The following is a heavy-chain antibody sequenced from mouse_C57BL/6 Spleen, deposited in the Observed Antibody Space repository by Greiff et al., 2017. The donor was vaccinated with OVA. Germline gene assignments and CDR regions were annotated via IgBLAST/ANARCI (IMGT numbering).Heavy chain of an antibody. CDR3: TRDYDYDRGYFDY. D-gene: IGHD2-4*01. J-gene: IGHJ2*01. V-gene: IGHV5-9-1*02. CDR2: ISSGGDYI. CDR1: GFTFSSYA. Sequence: EVQRVESGEGLVKPGGSLKLSCAASGFTFSSYAMSWVRQTPEKRLEWVAYISSGGDYIYYADTVKGRFTISRDNARNTLYLQMSSLKSEDTAMYYCTRDYDYDRGYFDYWGQGTTLTVSS.